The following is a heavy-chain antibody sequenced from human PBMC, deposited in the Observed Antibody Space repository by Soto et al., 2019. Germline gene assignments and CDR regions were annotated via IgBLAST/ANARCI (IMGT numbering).Heavy chain of an antibody. CDR1: EFIFSSYE. CDR3: ATEGPFYGLDV. Sequence: LRLSCAASEFIFSSYEMNWVRQAPGKGLEWVSYIRSSGSPIYYADSVKGRFTISRDNAKNSLYLQMNSLRAEDTAVYYCATEGPFYGLDVWGQGTTVTVSS. CDR2: IRSSGSPI. V-gene: IGHV3-48*03. J-gene: IGHJ6*02.